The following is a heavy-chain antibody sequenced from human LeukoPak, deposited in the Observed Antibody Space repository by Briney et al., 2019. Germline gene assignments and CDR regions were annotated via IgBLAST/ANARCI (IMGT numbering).Heavy chain of an antibody. CDR1: GFTFTTYG. CDR3: ARDLPLDY. Sequence: GGSLRLSCTASGFTFTTYGLHWVRQAPGKGLEWVAVIWYDGSNKYYADSVKGRFTISRDNSKNTLYLQMNSLRAEDTAVYYCARDLPLDYWGQGSLVTVSS. V-gene: IGHV3-33*01. CDR2: IWYDGSNK. J-gene: IGHJ4*02.